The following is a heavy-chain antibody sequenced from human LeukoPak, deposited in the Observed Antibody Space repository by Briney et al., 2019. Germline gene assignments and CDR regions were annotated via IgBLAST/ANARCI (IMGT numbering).Heavy chain of an antibody. CDR2: IIPIFGTA. J-gene: IGHJ4*02. CDR1: GGTFSSYA. CDR3: ARDPLREFGGVIVDY. D-gene: IGHD3-16*01. V-gene: IGHV1-69*13. Sequence: GASVKVSCKASGGTFSSYAISWVRQAPGQGLEWMGGIIPIFGTANYAQKFQGRVTITADESTSTAYMELSSLRSEDTAVYYCARDPLREFGGVIVDYWGQGTLVTVSS.